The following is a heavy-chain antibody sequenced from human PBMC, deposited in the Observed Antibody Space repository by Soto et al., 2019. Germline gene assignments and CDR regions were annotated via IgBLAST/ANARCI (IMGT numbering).Heavy chain of an antibody. Sequence: XVSLRLSCAASGFTFDSYAMTWVRLTPGKGLEWVSTISGSGAMTYHADSVKGRFTVSRDNSRNTLYLQMNGLSAEDTAIYYCAKNFGYSYSYDMGDTWGQGTLVTVSS. J-gene: IGHJ5*02. V-gene: IGHV3-23*01. CDR1: GFTFDSYA. D-gene: IGHD5-18*01. CDR2: ISGSGAMT. CDR3: AKNFGYSYSYDMGDT.